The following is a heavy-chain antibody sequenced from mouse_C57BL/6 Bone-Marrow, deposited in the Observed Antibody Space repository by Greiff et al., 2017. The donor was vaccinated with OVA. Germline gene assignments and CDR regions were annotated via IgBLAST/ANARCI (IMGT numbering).Heavy chain of an antibody. Sequence: EVHLVESGGGLVKPGGSLQLSCAASGFTFSSYAMSWVRQTPEKRLEWVATISDGGSYTYYPDNVKGRFTISRDNAKNNLYLQMSHLKSEDTAMYYCARDSLYGRDYWGQGATLTVSS. CDR1: GFTFSSYA. CDR3: ARDSLYGRDY. V-gene: IGHV5-4*01. CDR2: ISDGGSYT. J-gene: IGHJ2*01. D-gene: IGHD1-1*01.